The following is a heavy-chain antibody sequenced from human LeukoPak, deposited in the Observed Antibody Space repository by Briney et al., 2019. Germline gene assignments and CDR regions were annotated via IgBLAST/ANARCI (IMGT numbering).Heavy chain of an antibody. CDR2: IYHSGST. CDR3: ARGRAGYCSSTSCRRGRGFDY. Sequence: SETLSLTCTVSGGSISSGYYWGWIRQPPGKGLEWIGSIYHSGSTYYNPSLKSRVTISVDTSKNQFSLKLSSVTAADTAVYYCARGRAGYCSSTSCRRGRGFDYWGQGTLVTVSS. CDR1: GGSISSGYY. D-gene: IGHD2-2*01. J-gene: IGHJ4*02. V-gene: IGHV4-38-2*02.